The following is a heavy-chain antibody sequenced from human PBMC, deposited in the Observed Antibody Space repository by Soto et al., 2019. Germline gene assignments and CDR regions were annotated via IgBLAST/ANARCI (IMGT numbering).Heavy chain of an antibody. Sequence: EVQLVESGGGLVQTGGSLRLSCAASGFTFSTCWMMWVRQAPGKGLEWVANINQDGSERYYVDSVKGRFTISRDNAKNSLYLQMNSLRGEDTAVYYCVKDNRGSYWGQGTLVTVSS. CDR2: INQDGSER. D-gene: IGHD3-10*01. J-gene: IGHJ4*02. V-gene: IGHV3-7*01. CDR1: GFTFSTCW. CDR3: VKDNRGSY.